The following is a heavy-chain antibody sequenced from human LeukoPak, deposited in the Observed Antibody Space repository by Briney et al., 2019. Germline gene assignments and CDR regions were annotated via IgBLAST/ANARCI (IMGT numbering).Heavy chain of an antibody. CDR3: ARDRWVAARTFGDY. V-gene: IGHV3-30*03. D-gene: IGHD6-6*01. J-gene: IGHJ4*02. CDR1: GFTFSSYG. Sequence: GGSLRLSCAASGFTFSSYGMHWVRQAPGKGLEWVAVISYDGSNKYYADSVKGRFTISRDNSKNTPYLQMNSLRAEDTAVYYCARDRWVAARTFGDYWGQGTLVTVSS. CDR2: ISYDGSNK.